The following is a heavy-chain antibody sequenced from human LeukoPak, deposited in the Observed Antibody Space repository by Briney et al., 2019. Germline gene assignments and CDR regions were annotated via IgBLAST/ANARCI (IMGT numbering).Heavy chain of an antibody. D-gene: IGHD3-22*01. J-gene: IGHJ4*02. CDR3: AKDMGLVVVMGCFDY. Sequence: PGGSLRLSCAASGFTFSSYWMHWVRQAPGKGLVWVTRINTDGSSTSYADSVKGRFTISRDNAKNTLYLQMNSLRAEDTALYYCAKDMGLVVVMGCFDYWGQGTLVTVSS. CDR2: INTDGSST. CDR1: GFTFSSYW. V-gene: IGHV3-74*01.